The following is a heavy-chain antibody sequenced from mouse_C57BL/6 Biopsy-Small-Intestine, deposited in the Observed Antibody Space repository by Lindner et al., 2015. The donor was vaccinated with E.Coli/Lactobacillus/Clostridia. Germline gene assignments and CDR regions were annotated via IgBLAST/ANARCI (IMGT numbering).Heavy chain of an antibody. CDR1: GYTLNELS. D-gene: IGHD2-4*01. CDR3: VTFLLIMFGGVPHPLY. CDR2: FDPEDSET. J-gene: IGHJ4*01. V-gene: IGHV14-2*02. Sequence: SVKVSCKVSGYTLNELSMHWVRQAPGKGLEWMGGFDPEDSETIYAQKFQGRVTMTDDTSTDTAYMELSSVRSEDTAVYYCVTFLLIMFGGVPHPLYWGQGTQVTVSS.